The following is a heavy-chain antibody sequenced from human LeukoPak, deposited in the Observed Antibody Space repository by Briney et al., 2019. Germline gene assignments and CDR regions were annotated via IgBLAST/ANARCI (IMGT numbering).Heavy chain of an antibody. CDR3: ARSMVRGVSRGYYYGMDV. D-gene: IGHD3-10*01. Sequence: PGGSLRLSCAASGXTFSHYNMNWVRQAPGKGLEWVSSISSSSSYKDYADSVKGRFTISRDNAKNSLYLQMNSLRAEDTAVYYCARSMVRGVSRGYYYGMDVWGQGTTVTVSS. CDR1: GXTFSHYN. V-gene: IGHV3-21*01. J-gene: IGHJ6*02. CDR2: ISSSSSYK.